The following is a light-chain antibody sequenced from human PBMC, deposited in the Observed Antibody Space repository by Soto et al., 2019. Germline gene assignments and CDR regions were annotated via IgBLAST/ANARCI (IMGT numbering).Light chain of an antibody. CDR1: QAGNTR. V-gene: IGKV3-11*01. J-gene: IGKJ1*01. CDR3: HQRQSWPRT. CDR2: LTS. Sequence: EIVLTQSPATLSSFPGDRVTLTCRASQAGNTRLAGYQHKPGQAPRLLIYLTSNRAAGIPARFGGSGSETDFTLTISDVEPEDFAVYYCHQRQSWPRTFGQGTKVDIK.